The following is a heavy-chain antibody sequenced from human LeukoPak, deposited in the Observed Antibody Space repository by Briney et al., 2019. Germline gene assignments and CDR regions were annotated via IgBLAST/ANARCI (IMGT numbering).Heavy chain of an antibody. D-gene: IGHD3-10*01. V-gene: IGHV4-39*07. Sequence: PSETLSLTCTVSGGSISSSSYYWGWIRQPPGKGLEWIGSIYYSGGTYFNPSRKSRVTISVDTSKNQFSLKLSSVTAADTAVYYCASTPRTYYYGSGNEHHWGQGTLVTVSS. CDR1: GGSISSSSYY. J-gene: IGHJ5*02. CDR3: ASTPRTYYYGSGNEHH. CDR2: IYYSGGT.